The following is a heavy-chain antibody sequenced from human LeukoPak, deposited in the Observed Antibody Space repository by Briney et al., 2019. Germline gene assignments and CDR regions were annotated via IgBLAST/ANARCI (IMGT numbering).Heavy chain of an antibody. Sequence: GESLKISCKGSGYSFTSYWIGWVRQMPGKGLEWMGIIFPGDSDTRYSPSFQGQVTISVDKSLTTAYLQWSSLTASDTAIYYCARSYSYGVVYYFDYWGQGTLVTVSS. CDR1: GYSFTSYW. D-gene: IGHD5-18*01. CDR3: ARSYSYGVVYYFDY. V-gene: IGHV5-51*01. J-gene: IGHJ4*02. CDR2: IFPGDSDT.